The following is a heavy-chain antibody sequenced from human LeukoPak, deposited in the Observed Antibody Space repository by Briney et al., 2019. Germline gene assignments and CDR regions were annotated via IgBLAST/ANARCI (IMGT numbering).Heavy chain of an antibody. J-gene: IGHJ4*02. CDR1: GVTFSNHG. V-gene: IGHV3-33*01. CDR2: IWYDGNSK. Sequence: GVSLRRSCAAAGVTFSNHGMHWVRQAPAKGLEWVAIIWYDGNSKYYGDSAKGRFTISRDNSKATLSLQMNSLRAEDTAVYFCVRAIYRDARKGLDYWGQGTLVTASS. CDR3: VRAIYRDARKGLDY. D-gene: IGHD4-17*01.